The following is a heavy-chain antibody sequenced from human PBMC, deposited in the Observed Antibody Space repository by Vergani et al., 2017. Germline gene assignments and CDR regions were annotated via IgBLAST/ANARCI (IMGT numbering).Heavy chain of an antibody. CDR1: GESIRSGSHY. J-gene: IGHJ4*02. CDR3: ARYCPYCTSGSCPAI. D-gene: IGHD2-15*01. CDR2: IHTGGST. V-gene: IGHV4-61*02. Sequence: QVKLQESGPGLLKPSQTLSLTCTVSGESIRSGSHYWSWIRQPAGKGPEWIGHIHTGGSTDLNPSFKSRVSISVDTSKSQFSLKLNSVTVADTAVYYCARYCPYCTSGSCPAIWGQGTLVTVSS.